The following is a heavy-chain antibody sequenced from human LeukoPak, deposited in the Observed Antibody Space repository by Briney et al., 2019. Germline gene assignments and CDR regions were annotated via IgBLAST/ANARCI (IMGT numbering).Heavy chain of an antibody. V-gene: IGHV3-21*01. J-gene: IGHJ4*02. CDR2: ISSTSSYI. D-gene: IGHD6-19*01. CDR1: GFSFSSYS. Sequence: PGGSLRLSCAASGFSFSSYSMNWVRQAPGKGLEWVSSISSTSSYIYYADSVKGRCTISRDNTKNSLYLQMNSLRAEDTAVYYCARASSGWAVDLYYFDYWGQGTLVTVSS. CDR3: ARASSGWAVDLYYFDY.